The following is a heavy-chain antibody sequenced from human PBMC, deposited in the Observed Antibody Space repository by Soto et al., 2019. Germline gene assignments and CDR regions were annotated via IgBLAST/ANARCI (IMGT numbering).Heavy chain of an antibody. CDR2: IYYSGNT. CDR1: GGSISSGDYY. D-gene: IGHD1-1*01. J-gene: IGHJ6*02. CDR3: ARGHGIYYYYGMGV. Sequence: KPSETLSLTCTVSGGSISSGDYYWSWIRQPPGKGLEWIGYIYYSGNTYYNPSLKSRVTISVDTSKNQFSLKLSSVTAADMAVYYCARGHGIYYYYGMGVWGQGTTVTVPS. V-gene: IGHV4-30-4*08.